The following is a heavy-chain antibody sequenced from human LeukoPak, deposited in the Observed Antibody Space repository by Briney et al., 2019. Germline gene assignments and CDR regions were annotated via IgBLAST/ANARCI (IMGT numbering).Heavy chain of an antibody. J-gene: IGHJ4*02. CDR3: ARGAGRYFDWLGY. CDR1: GFTFSSYG. V-gene: IGHV3-33*01. CDR2: IWYDGSNK. D-gene: IGHD3-9*01. Sequence: GGSLRLSCAASGFTFSSYGMYWVRQAPGKGLEWVAVIWYDGSNKYYADSVKGRFTISRDNSKNTLYLQMNSLRAEDTAVYYCARGAGRYFDWLGYWGQGTLVTVSS.